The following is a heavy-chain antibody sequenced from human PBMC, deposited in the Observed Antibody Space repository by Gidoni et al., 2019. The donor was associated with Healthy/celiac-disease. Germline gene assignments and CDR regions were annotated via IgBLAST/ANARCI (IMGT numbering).Heavy chain of an antibody. Sequence: QVQLVESGGGVVQPGRSLRLSCAASVFTFSSYAMHWVRQAPGKGLEWVAVISYDGSNKYYADSVKGRFTISRDNSKNTLYLQMNSLRAEDTAVYYCARDWEIFDYWGQGTLVTVSS. CDR2: ISYDGSNK. J-gene: IGHJ4*02. CDR1: VFTFSSYA. CDR3: ARDWEIFDY. V-gene: IGHV3-30-3*01. D-gene: IGHD1-26*01.